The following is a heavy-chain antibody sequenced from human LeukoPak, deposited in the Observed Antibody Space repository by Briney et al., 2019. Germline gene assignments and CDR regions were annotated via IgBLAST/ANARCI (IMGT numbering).Heavy chain of an antibody. CDR1: GGSISSYY. V-gene: IGHV4-59*01. D-gene: IGHD5-12*01. CDR3: ARGGSSGYDPFDY. J-gene: IGHJ4*02. CDR2: IYYSGST. Sequence: SETLSLTCTVSGGSISSYYWSWIWQPPGKGLEWIGYIYYSGSTDYNPSLKSRVIMSVDTSKNQFSLKLSSVTTADTVVYYCARGGSSGYDPFDYWGQGTLVTVSS.